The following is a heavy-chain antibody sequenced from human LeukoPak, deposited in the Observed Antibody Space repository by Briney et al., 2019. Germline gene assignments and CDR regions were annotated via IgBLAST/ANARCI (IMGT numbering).Heavy chain of an antibody. CDR1: GYTFTSYY. V-gene: IGHV1-46*01. CDR3: ARVSHYYDSSGYQQS. J-gene: IGHJ4*02. Sequence: ASVKVSCKASGYTFTSYYMHWVRQAPGQGLEWMGIINPSGGSTSYAQKFQGRVTMTRDTSTSTAYMELSSLRSEDTAVYYCARVSHYYDSSGYQQSWGQGTLVTVSS. D-gene: IGHD3-22*01. CDR2: INPSGGST.